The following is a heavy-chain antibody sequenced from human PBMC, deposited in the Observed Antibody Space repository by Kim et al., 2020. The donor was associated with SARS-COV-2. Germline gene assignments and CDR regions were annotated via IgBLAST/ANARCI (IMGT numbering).Heavy chain of an antibody. CDR1: GGSFSGYY. CDR3: ARWGSGYYY. V-gene: IGHV4-34*01. J-gene: IGHJ4*02. Sequence: SETLSLTCAVYGGSFSGYYWSWIRQPPGKGLEWIGEINHSGSTNYNPSLKSRVTISVDTSKNQFSLKLSSVTAADTAVYYCARWGSGYYYWGQGTLVTVSS. CDR2: INHSGST. D-gene: IGHD3-22*01.